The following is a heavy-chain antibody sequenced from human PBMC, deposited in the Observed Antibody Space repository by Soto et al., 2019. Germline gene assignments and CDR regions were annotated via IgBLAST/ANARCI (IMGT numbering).Heavy chain of an antibody. CDR3: ARGRDTADYYFDY. V-gene: IGHV4-31*03. CDR2: IYYSGST. Sequence: TLSLTCTVSGGSISSGGYYWSWIRQHPGKGLEWIGYIYYSGSTYYNPSLKSRVTISVDTSKNQFSLKLSSVTAADTAVYYCARGRDTADYYFDYWGQGTLVTLSS. D-gene: IGHD5-18*01. CDR1: GGSISSGGYY. J-gene: IGHJ4*02.